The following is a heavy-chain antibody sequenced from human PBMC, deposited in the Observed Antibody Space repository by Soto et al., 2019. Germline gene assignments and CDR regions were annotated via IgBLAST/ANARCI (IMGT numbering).Heavy chain of an antibody. CDR1: GYTFTSYA. D-gene: IGHD2-15*01. Sequence: ASLKVSCKASGYTFTSYAMHWVRQAPGQRLEWMGWINAGNGNTKYSQKFQGRVTITRDTSASTAYMELSSLRSEDTAVYYCARDGCSGGSCYFYYYYYGMDVWGQGTTVTVSS. V-gene: IGHV1-3*01. CDR2: INAGNGNT. J-gene: IGHJ6*02. CDR3: ARDGCSGGSCYFYYYYYGMDV.